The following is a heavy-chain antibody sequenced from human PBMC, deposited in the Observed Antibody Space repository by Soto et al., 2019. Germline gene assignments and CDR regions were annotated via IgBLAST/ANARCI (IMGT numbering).Heavy chain of an antibody. Sequence: GGSLRLSXAASGFTFSSYSMNRFRQDTGKGLEWVSSISSSSSYIYYADSVKGRFTISRDNAKNSMYLQMNILRAEDTAVYYCSREGVIEVVPAAMEAFDIWGQGTMVTVSS. CDR1: GFTFSSYS. V-gene: IGHV3-21*01. J-gene: IGHJ3*02. D-gene: IGHD2-2*01. CDR3: SREGVIEVVPAAMEAFDI. CDR2: ISSSSSYI.